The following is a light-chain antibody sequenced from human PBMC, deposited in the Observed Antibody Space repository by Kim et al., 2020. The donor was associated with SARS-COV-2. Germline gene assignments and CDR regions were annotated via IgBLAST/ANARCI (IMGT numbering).Light chain of an antibody. V-gene: IGLV3-19*01. CDR2: GKH. J-gene: IGLJ3*02. Sequence: LGQTVRSTCQGDSLRRYYASWYQQKPRQAPVLVIYGKHTRPSGVPHRFSGSSSGDTASLTITGAQAEDEADYYCNSRDSSGNHLVFGGGTQLTVL. CDR3: NSRDSSGNHLV. CDR1: SLRRYY.